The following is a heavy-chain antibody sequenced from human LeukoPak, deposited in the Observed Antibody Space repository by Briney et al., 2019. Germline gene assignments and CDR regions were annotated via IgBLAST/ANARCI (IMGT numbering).Heavy chain of an antibody. CDR2: INWNGGST. Sequence: GGSLRLSCAASGFTFDDYGMSWVRQAPGKGLEWVSGINWNGGSTGYADSVKGRFTISRDNAKNSLYLQMNSLRAEDTALYYCAILAAAAPPPNYYMDVWGKGTTVAVSS. J-gene: IGHJ6*03. CDR3: AILAAAAPPPNYYMDV. D-gene: IGHD6-13*01. V-gene: IGHV3-20*04. CDR1: GFTFDDYG.